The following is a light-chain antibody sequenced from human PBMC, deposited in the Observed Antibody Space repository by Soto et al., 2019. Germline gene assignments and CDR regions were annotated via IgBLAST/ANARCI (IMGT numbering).Light chain of an antibody. Sequence: DIQMTQSPSSLSASVGDRVTITFRASQSISTYLNWYQQEPGKAHKLLIYAASTLQSGVPSRFSGSGSGTDFTLTISSLQPEDFATYYCQPGGTTTPWTFGQGTKVDIK. CDR1: QSISTY. CDR2: AAS. V-gene: IGKV1-39*01. J-gene: IGKJ1*01. CDR3: QPGGTTTPWT.